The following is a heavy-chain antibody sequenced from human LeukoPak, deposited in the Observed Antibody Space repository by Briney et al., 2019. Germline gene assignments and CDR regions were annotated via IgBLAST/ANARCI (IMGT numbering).Heavy chain of an antibody. Sequence: SVKVSCKASGYTFTSYDINWVRQATGQGLEWMGGTIPIFGTANYAQKFQGRVTITADESTSTAYMELSSLRSEDTAVYYCASLLRAAAKPYYFDYWGQGTLVTVSS. V-gene: IGHV1-69*13. CDR3: ASLLRAAAKPYYFDY. CDR1: GYTFTSYD. J-gene: IGHJ4*02. CDR2: TIPIFGTA. D-gene: IGHD2-2*02.